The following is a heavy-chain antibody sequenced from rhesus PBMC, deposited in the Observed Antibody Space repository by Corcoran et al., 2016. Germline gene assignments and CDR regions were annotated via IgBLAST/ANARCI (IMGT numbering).Heavy chain of an antibody. CDR1: GGAVSSSTW. CDR2: ISGSSGST. J-gene: IGHJ4*01. Sequence: QVQLQESGPGLAKPSEPLSLTCAVSGGAVSSSTWWIWIRQPPGNGLEWIGYISGSSGSTYYNPSLKSRVTISTDTAKNQFSLKLSSVTAADTAVYYCARAYTVTTYPFDYWGQGVLVTVSS. V-gene: IGHV4-65*01. CDR3: ARAYTVTTYPFDY. D-gene: IGHD4-23*01.